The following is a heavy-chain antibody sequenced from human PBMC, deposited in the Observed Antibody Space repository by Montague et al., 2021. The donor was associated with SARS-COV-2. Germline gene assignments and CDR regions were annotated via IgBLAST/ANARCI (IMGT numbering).Heavy chain of an antibody. CDR3: ARWGYYYDSPYYYYAMDV. CDR2: TSYSGST. V-gene: IGHV4-59*12. CDR1: GGSISPYY. J-gene: IGHJ6*02. Sequence: SETLSLTCTVSGGSISPYYWSWIRQSPGKGLECIGYTSYSGSTDYNPSLKSRVTISIDTSKNQFSLKLSSVTAADTAVYYCARWGYYYDSPYYYYAMDVWGQGTTVTVSS. D-gene: IGHD3-3*01.